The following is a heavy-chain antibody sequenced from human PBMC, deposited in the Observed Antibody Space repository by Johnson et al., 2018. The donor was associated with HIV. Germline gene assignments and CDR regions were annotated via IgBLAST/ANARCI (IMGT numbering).Heavy chain of an antibody. V-gene: IGHV3-7*05. CDR2: IKQDGSEK. CDR1: GFTFSSYW. J-gene: IGHJ3*02. CDR3: ARVGATAAFDI. Sequence: VQLVESGGGLVQPGGSLRLSCAASGFTFSSYWMSWVRQAPGKGLEWVANIKQDGSEKYYVDSVKGRFTISRNNAKNSLYLQMNSLRAEDTAVYYCARVGATAAFDIWGQGTMVTVSS. D-gene: IGHD1-26*01.